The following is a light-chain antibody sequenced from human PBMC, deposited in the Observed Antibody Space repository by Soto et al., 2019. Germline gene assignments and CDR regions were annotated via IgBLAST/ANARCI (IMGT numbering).Light chain of an antibody. V-gene: IGKV3-20*01. CDR1: QSVTSNF. Sequence: EIVLTQSPGTLSLSPGERVTLSCRASQSVTSNFLGWYQQKPGQAPRLLIYGASTRATGIPDRFSGSGSGTDLALTVSRLEAEDFAIYYCHQYGSSPLTFGGGIKVEI. CDR2: GAS. J-gene: IGKJ4*01. CDR3: HQYGSSPLT.